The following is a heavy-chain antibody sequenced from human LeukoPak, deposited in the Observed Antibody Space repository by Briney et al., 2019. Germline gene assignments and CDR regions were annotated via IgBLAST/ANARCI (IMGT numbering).Heavy chain of an antibody. J-gene: IGHJ4*02. D-gene: IGHD3-22*01. CDR3: ASLHYYDRI. V-gene: IGHV4-39*01. CDR2: IYYSGST. Sequence: SETLSLTCTVSGGSISSSSYYWGWIRQPPGKGLEWIGSIYYSGSTYYNPSLKSRVTISVDTSKNQFSLKLSSVTAADTAVYYCASLHYYDRIWGQGTLVTVSS. CDR1: GGSISSSSYY.